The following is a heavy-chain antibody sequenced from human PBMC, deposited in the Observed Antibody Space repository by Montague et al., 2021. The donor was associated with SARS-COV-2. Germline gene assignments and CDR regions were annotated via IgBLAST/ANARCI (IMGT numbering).Heavy chain of an antibody. V-gene: IGHV4-38-2*02. CDR3: ARAPYYGPGKPYQFDY. D-gene: IGHD3-10*01. Sequence: SETLSLTCTVSGYSINSNYYWGWIRQPPGKGLEWIGCSYHSGTTXYHPSLKSRVTISLDTSNNHFSLKVTSVTAAATAVYYCARAPYYGPGKPYQFDYWGRGTLVTVSS. J-gene: IGHJ4*02. CDR2: SYHSGTT. CDR1: GYSINSNYY.